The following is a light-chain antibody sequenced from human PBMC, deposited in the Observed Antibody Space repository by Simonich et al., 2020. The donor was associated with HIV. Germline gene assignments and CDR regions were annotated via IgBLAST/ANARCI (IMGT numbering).Light chain of an antibody. Sequence: QSALTQPPSVSGSPGQSLTISCTETASDVGSYNLVSWYLQHPGKAPKLMIYEGSKRPSGGSNSFSGSKSGNTASLTISGLQAEDEADYYCCSYAGSSTLVFGGGTKLTVL. CDR2: EGS. V-gene: IGLV2-23*01. CDR1: ASDVGSYNL. J-gene: IGLJ2*01. CDR3: CSYAGSSTLV.